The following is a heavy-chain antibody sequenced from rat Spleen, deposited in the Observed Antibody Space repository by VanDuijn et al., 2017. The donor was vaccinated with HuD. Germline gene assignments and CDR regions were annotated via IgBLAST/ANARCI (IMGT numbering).Heavy chain of an antibody. CDR1: GFTFSSFP. V-gene: IGHV5-25*01. CDR2: ISSGGGNT. J-gene: IGHJ3*01. D-gene: IGHD4-3*01. Sequence: EVQLVESGGDLVQPGRSLKLSCAASGFTFSSFPMAWVRQAPKKGLEWVAYISSGGGNTYNRDSVKGRFTVSRDNAKSTLYLQMDSLRSEDTATFYCVRQDTSGYSNWFTYWGQGTLVTVSS. CDR3: VRQDTSGYSNWFTY.